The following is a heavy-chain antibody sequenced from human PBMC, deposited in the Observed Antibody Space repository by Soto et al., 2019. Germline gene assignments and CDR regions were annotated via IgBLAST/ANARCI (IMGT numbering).Heavy chain of an antibody. CDR3: ATQTISYTWDV. V-gene: IGHV4-4*02. CDR1: GGSISSTKR. J-gene: IGHJ6*02. Sequence: QVQLQESGPGLVKPSGTLSLTCAVSGGSISSTKRWTWVRQPPGKGLEWIAEISHSEGSNYNPSLKSRVAMSLDNSKNQFSLTLSSVTAADTAVYYCATQTISYTWDVWGQGTTVTVS. D-gene: IGHD4-4*01. CDR2: ISHSEGS.